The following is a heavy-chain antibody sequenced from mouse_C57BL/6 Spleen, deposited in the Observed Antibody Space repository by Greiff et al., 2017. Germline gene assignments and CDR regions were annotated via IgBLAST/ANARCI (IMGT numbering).Heavy chain of an antibody. D-gene: IGHD2-1*01. J-gene: IGHJ1*03. Sequence: QVQLQQPGAELVKPGASVKLSCKASGYTFTSYWMHWVKQRPGQGLEWIGRIHPNSGSTNYNEKFKSKATLTVDKSSSTAYMQLSSLTSEDSAVYDCARGGIYYGNPYWYFDVWGTGTTVTVSS. V-gene: IGHV1-64*01. CDR2: IHPNSGST. CDR3: ARGGIYYGNPYWYFDV. CDR1: GYTFTSYW.